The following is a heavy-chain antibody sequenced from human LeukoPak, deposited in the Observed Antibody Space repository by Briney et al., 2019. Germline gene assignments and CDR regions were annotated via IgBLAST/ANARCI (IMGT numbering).Heavy chain of an antibody. V-gene: IGHV1-8*03. CDR1: GYTFTSYD. Sequence: GASVKVSCKASGYTFTSYDINWVRQATGQGLEWMGWMNPNSGNTGYAQKSQGRVTITRNTSISTAYMELSSLRSEDTAVYYCARGGYSSSWYSYYYYYMDVWGKGTTVTVSS. D-gene: IGHD6-13*01. J-gene: IGHJ6*03. CDR2: MNPNSGNT. CDR3: ARGGYSSSWYSYYYYYMDV.